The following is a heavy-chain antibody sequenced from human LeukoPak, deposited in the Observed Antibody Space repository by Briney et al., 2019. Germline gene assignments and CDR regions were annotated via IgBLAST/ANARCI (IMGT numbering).Heavy chain of an antibody. Sequence: TSETLSLTCTVSGDSISSGDYYWSWIRQPAGKGLEWIGRISSSGSTNYNPSLKSRVTISVDTSKNQFSLKLSSVTAADTAVYFCARGPYSYDSSGAFDIWGQGTMVTVSS. J-gene: IGHJ3*02. D-gene: IGHD3-22*01. CDR2: ISSSGST. V-gene: IGHV4-61*02. CDR3: ARGPYSYDSSGAFDI. CDR1: GDSISSGDYY.